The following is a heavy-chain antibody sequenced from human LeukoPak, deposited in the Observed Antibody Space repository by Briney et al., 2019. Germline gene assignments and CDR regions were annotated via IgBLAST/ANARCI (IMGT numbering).Heavy chain of an antibody. CDR1: GFTFSSYA. CDR3: ARERWDRKGHMDV. V-gene: IGHV3-30*04. D-gene: IGHD4-23*01. J-gene: IGHJ6*03. Sequence: GGSLRLSCAASGFTFSSYAMHWVRQAPGKGLEWVAVISYDGSNKYYADSVKGRFTISRDNSKNTLYLQMNSLRAEDTAVYYCARERWDRKGHMDVWGKGTTVTVSS. CDR2: ISYDGSNK.